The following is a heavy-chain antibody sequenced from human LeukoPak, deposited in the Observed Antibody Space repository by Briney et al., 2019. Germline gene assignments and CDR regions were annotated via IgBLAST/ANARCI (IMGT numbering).Heavy chain of an antibody. CDR1: GFTFSSYG. D-gene: IGHD4-23*01. V-gene: IGHV3-23*01. Sequence: GGSLRLSCAASGFTFSSYGMSWVRQAPGKGLEWVSAISGSGGSTYYADSVKGRFTISRDNSKNTLYLQMNSLRAEDTAVYYCAKTDYGGNVFDYWGQGTLVTVSS. CDR3: AKTDYGGNVFDY. J-gene: IGHJ4*02. CDR2: ISGSGGST.